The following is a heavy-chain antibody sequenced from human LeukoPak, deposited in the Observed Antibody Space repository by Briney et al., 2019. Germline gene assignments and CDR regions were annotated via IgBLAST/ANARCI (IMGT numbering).Heavy chain of an antibody. Sequence: GGSLRPSRAAYGFSFSNAWISSVRQAAGKGLEWVGRIKSKTDGWTTDYAARVKGRFTISREDSKSTLYLQMNSLKTEDTAVYYCTTGGNGGQFDYWGQGTLVTVSS. D-gene: IGHD5-12*01. V-gene: IGHV3-15*01. CDR3: TTGGNGGQFDY. CDR1: GFSFSNAW. CDR2: IKSKTDGWTT. J-gene: IGHJ4*02.